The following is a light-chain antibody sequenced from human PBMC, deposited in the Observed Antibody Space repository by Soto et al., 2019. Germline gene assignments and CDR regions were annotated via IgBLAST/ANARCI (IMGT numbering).Light chain of an antibody. V-gene: IGLV2-14*01. CDR2: DVS. Sequence: QSALTQPASVSGSPGQSITISCTGTGSDVGAYNYVSWYQQHPDKAPKLMIYDVSDRPSGVSNRFSGSKSGNTASLTISGLQAEDEADYYSTSFTSSSTLYVFGAGTKVTVL. CDR3: TSFTSSSTLYV. J-gene: IGLJ1*01. CDR1: GSDVGAYNY.